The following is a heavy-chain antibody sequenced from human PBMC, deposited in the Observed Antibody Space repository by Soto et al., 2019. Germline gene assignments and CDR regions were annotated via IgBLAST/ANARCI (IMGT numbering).Heavy chain of an antibody. D-gene: IGHD1-26*01. CDR1: GYAITAYY. V-gene: IGHV1-2*02. J-gene: IGHJ4*02. CDR3: ARDDYGIYPY. CDR2: IDPRSGGA. Sequence: EASVKVSCKASGYAITAYYIHCVRQAPGQGLEWMGWIDPRSGGAVYAQKFQDRVTMTRDTSISTVYMDLSGLRSDDAALYYCARDDYGIYPYWGQGTLVTVSS.